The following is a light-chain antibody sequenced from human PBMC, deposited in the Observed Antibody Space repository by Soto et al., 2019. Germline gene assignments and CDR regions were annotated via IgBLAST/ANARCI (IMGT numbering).Light chain of an antibody. CDR3: QQYDRYSLS. V-gene: IGKV1-5*03. Sequence: DIQMTQSPSTLSASVGDRVSITCRASQNIRSWLAWYQHKPGKAPKLLIYKASTLDSGVPSRFSGSGSGTDFTLTIRSLQPDDFATYYCQQYDRYSLSFGPGTKVEIK. J-gene: IGKJ3*01. CDR2: KAS. CDR1: QNIRSW.